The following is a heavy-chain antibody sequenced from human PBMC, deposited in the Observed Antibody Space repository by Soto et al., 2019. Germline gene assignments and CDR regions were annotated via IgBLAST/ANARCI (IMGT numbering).Heavy chain of an antibody. Sequence: QGQLVQSGAEVKKPGASVKVSCKASGYTFSKYYMHWVRQAPGQGLEWMGLINPSGGTFYAQKFQGRVTRTRDASTSTVYLELSSLRSEDAAVYYCTKVYSGSFSLFDIWGQGTTVTVSS. CDR1: GYTFSKYY. V-gene: IGHV1-46*03. CDR3: TKVYSGSFSLFDI. J-gene: IGHJ3*02. D-gene: IGHD2-15*01. CDR2: INPSGGT.